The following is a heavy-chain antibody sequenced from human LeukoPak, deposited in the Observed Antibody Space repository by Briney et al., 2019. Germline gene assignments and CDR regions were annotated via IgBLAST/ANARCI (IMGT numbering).Heavy chain of an antibody. Sequence: GGSLRLSCAASGFTFSSYAMSWVRQAPGKGLEWVSAISGSGGSTYYADSVKGRFTISRDNSKNTLYLQMNSLRAEDTAVYYCAKVHRGFGGGNPPNGYWGQGTLVTVSS. CDR3: AKVHRGFGGGNPPNGY. D-gene: IGHD3-3*01. CDR1: GFTFSSYA. CDR2: ISGSGGST. V-gene: IGHV3-23*01. J-gene: IGHJ4*02.